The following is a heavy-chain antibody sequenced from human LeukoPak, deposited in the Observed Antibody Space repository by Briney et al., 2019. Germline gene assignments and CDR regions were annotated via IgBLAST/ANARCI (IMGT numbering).Heavy chain of an antibody. D-gene: IGHD6-19*01. CDR2: IYSGDST. CDR1: GFTVSSNY. CDR3: ARDRAVPDGRLYY. J-gene: IGHJ4*02. Sequence: PGGSLRLSCAGSGFTVSSNYMSWVRQAPGKGLEWVSVIYSGDSTYYADSVKGRFIISRDNSKNTVYLQMNSLRAEDTAVYYCARDRAVPDGRLYYWGQGTLVTVSS. V-gene: IGHV3-66*01.